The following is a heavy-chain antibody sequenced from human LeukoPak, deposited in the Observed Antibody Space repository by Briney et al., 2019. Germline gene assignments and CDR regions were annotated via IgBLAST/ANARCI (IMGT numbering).Heavy chain of an antibody. CDR2: ITGSGTNR. Sequence: GGSLRLSCAASGFTFSRYEMNWVRQAPGKGLEWVSAITGSGTNRYYADSLKGRFTTSRDNSKNTVFLQMNSLRHEDTAIYYCVIWGDYDVLTGYYVPDYWGQGTLVTVAS. D-gene: IGHD3-9*01. CDR1: GFTFSRYE. J-gene: IGHJ4*02. CDR3: VIWGDYDVLTGYYVPDY. V-gene: IGHV3-23*01.